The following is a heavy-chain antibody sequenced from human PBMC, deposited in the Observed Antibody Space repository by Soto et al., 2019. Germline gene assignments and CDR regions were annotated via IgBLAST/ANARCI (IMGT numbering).Heavy chain of an antibody. V-gene: IGHV4-31*03. J-gene: IGHJ4*02. CDR1: GGSIISLGYY. CDR2: IYYSGST. CDR3: ARDLGSGAHFAPGDYFEY. Sequence: SETLSLTCTVSGGSIISLGYYWSWICQHPGKGLEWIGYIYYSGSTSYSPSLKSRVSISLDTSKNQFSLHLGSMTAADTAVYYCARDLGSGAHFAPGDYFEYRGQGTLGTVSS. D-gene: IGHD2-15*01.